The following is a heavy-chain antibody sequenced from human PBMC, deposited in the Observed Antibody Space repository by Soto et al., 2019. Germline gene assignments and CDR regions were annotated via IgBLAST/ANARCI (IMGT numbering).Heavy chain of an antibody. V-gene: IGHV1-2*02. CDR1: GYTFTGYY. CDR3: ARDDSSGWYIFDY. D-gene: IGHD6-19*01. CDR2: INPNSGGT. Sequence: ASVKVSCKASGYTFTGYYMHWVRQVPGQGLEWMGWINPNSGGTNYAQKFQGRVTMTRDTSISTAYMELSRLRSDDTAVYYCARDDSSGWYIFDYWGQGTLVTVSS. J-gene: IGHJ4*02.